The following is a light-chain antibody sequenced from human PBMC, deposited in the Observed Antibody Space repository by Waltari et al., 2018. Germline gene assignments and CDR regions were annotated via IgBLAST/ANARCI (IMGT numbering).Light chain of an antibody. CDR1: QSISSW. J-gene: IGKJ1*01. CDR3: QQYNTYSWT. CDR2: KAS. Sequence: DIQMTQSHSTLSESVGDRVIITCRASQSISSWLAWYQQKPGKAPKLLIYKASSLESGVPSRFSGSGSGTEFTLTISSLQPDDFATYYCQQYNTYSWTFGQGTKVEIK. V-gene: IGKV1-5*03.